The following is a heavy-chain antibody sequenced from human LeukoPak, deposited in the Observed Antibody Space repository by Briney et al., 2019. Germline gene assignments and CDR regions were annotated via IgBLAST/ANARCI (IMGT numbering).Heavy chain of an antibody. Sequence: PSETLSLTCAVSGGSISSGTYYWGWIRQPPGKGLEWIGEMYLSGTTHSNPSVKSRVTISIDKSKNQFFLNLSSVTAADTAVYYCAGLVGRCSSGLYYYYFDYWGQGTLVTVSS. J-gene: IGHJ4*02. CDR3: AGLVGRCSSGLYYYYFDY. CDR2: MYLSGTT. V-gene: IGHV4-39*07. D-gene: IGHD2-2*01. CDR1: GGSISSGTYY.